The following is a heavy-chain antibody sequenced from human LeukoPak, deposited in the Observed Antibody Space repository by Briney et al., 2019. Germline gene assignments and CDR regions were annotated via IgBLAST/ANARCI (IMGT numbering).Heavy chain of an antibody. CDR2: IYHTGST. J-gene: IGHJ6*03. CDR3: ARLSYYYYYMDV. CDR1: GFSISGDNY. V-gene: IGHV4-38-2*01. D-gene: IGHD3-10*01. Sequence: SETLSLTCAVSGFSISGDNYWGWIRQPPGTGLEWIGSIYHTGSTYYNPSLKSRVTISVDTSKNQFSLKLDSVTAADTAVYYCARLSYYYYYMDVGGGGTTVTVSS.